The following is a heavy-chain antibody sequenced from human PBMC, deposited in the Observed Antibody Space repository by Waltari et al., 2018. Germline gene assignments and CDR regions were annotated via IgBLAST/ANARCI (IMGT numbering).Heavy chain of an antibody. CDR2: ISYDGSNK. J-gene: IGHJ6*03. CDR1: GFTFSSYA. Sequence: QVQLVESGGGVVQPGRSLRLSCAASGFTFSSYAMHWVRQAPGKGLEWVAVISYDGSNKYYADSVKGRFTISRDNSKNTLYLQMNSLRAEDTAVYYCARETYDYMDVWGKGTTVTVSS. CDR3: ARETYDYMDV. D-gene: IGHD2-2*01. V-gene: IGHV3-30-3*01.